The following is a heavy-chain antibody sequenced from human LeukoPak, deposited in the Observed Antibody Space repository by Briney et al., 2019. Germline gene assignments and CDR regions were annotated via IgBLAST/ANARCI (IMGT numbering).Heavy chain of an antibody. J-gene: IGHJ6*03. Sequence: SETLSLTCTVSGGSISSYYWSWIRQPPGKGLDWIGYIYYSGMTNYNPSLKSRVTISVDKSKNQFSLKLSSVTAADTAVYYCAREHRGAVAATRYYYYMDVWGKGTTVTVSS. CDR2: IYYSGMT. V-gene: IGHV4-59*12. CDR3: AREHRGAVAATRYYYYMDV. D-gene: IGHD6-19*01. CDR1: GGSISSYY.